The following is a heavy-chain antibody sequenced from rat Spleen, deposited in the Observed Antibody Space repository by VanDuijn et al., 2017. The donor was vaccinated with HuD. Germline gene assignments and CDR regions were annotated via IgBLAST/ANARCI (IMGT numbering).Heavy chain of an antibody. V-gene: IGHV5S23*01. CDR1: GFTFNNYY. CDR3: TREETLYWYFDF. CDR2: ISTGGDNT. J-gene: IGHJ1*01. D-gene: IGHD3-4*01. Sequence: EVQLVESGGGLVQPGRSLKLSCAASGFTFNNYYMAWVRQAPKKGLEWVAYISTGGDNTYYRDSVKGRFTISRDNAKSTLYLQMNSLRSEDTATYYCTREETLYWYFDFWGPGTMVTVSS.